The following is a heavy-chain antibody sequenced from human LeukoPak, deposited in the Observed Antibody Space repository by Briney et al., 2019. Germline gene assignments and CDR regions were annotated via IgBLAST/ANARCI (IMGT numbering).Heavy chain of an antibody. CDR3: ARSYSPYYYDSSGHPYFDY. V-gene: IGHV4-59*01. CDR1: GGSISSYY. Sequence: SETLSLTCTVSGGSISSYYWSWIRQPPGKRLEWIGYIYYSGSTNYNPSLKSRVTISVDTSKNQFSLKLGSVTAADTAVYYCARSYSPYYYDSSGHPYFDYWGQGTLVTVSS. D-gene: IGHD3-22*01. CDR2: IYYSGST. J-gene: IGHJ4*02.